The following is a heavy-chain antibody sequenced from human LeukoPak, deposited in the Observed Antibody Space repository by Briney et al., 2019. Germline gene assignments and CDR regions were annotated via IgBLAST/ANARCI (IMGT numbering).Heavy chain of an antibody. J-gene: IGHJ3*02. CDR3: ARVFWDYDSSASDAFDI. CDR1: GGSISSGSYY. D-gene: IGHD3-22*01. CDR2: IYTSGST. V-gene: IGHV4-61*02. Sequence: KPSETLSLTCTVSGGSISSGSYYWSWIRQPAGRGLEWIGRIYTSGSTNYNPSLKSRVTISVDTSKNQFSLKLSSVTAADTAVYYCARVFWDYDSSASDAFDIWGQGTMVTVSS.